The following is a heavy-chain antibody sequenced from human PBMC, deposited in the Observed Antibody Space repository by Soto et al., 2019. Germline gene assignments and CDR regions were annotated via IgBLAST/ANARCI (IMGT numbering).Heavy chain of an antibody. D-gene: IGHD5-12*01. CDR3: AKDGSGYDSGAVTTFVFFDY. Sequence: GGSLRLSCAASGFTFSSYGMHWVRQAPGKGLEWVAVISYDGSNKYYADSVKGRFTISRDNSKNTLYLQMNSLRAEDTAVYYCAKDGSGYDSGAVTTFVFFDYWGQGTLVTVSS. J-gene: IGHJ4*02. V-gene: IGHV3-30*18. CDR2: ISYDGSNK. CDR1: GFTFSSYG.